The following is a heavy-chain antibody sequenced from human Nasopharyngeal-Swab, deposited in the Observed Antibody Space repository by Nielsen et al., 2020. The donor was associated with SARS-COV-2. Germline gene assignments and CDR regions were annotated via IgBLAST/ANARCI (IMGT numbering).Heavy chain of an antibody. CDR2: INSDGCST. V-gene: IGHV3-74*01. J-gene: IGHJ6*03. CDR3: ARTQGLDSNQVLGPPPYMDV. CDR1: GFTLRNYW. Sequence: GESLKISCAASGFTLRNYWMHWVRQAPGKGLVWVSRINSDGCSTSYADSVKGRFTISRDNAKNSLYLQMNSLRAEDTAVYYCARTQGLDSNQVLGPPPYMDVWGKGTTVTVSS. D-gene: IGHD4-11*01.